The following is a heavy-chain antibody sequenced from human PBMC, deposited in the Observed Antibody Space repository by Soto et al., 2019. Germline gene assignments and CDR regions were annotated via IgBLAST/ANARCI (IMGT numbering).Heavy chain of an antibody. CDR2: ISYDGSNK. D-gene: IGHD6-19*01. CDR3: ARGGSGWWGFDY. V-gene: IGHV3-30-3*01. CDR1: GFTFSSYA. Sequence: QVQLVESGGGVVQPGRSLRLSCAASGFTFSSYAMHWVRQAPGKGLEWVAVISYDGSNKYYADSVKGRFTISRDNSKNTLYLQMNSLRAEDMAVYYCARGGSGWWGFDYWGQGTLVTVSS. J-gene: IGHJ4*02.